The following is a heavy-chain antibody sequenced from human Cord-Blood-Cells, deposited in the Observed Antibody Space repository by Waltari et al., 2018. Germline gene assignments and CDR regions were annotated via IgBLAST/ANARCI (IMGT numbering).Heavy chain of an antibody. CDR1: GGSFSGYS. Sequence: QVQLQQWGAGLLKPSETLSLTCAVYGGSFSGYSWSWIRQPPGKGLEWIGEIHHSGSTNYNPSLKSRVTISVDTSKNQFSLKLSSVTAADTAVYYCARKCSSSDGGGFDYWGQGTLVTVSS. CDR3: ARKCSSSDGGGFDY. CDR2: IHHSGST. V-gene: IGHV4-34*01. D-gene: IGHD6-6*01. J-gene: IGHJ4*02.